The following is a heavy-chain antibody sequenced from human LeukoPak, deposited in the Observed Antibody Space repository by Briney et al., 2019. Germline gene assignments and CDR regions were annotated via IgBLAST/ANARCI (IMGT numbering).Heavy chain of an antibody. V-gene: IGHV3-20*04. CDR2: INWNGAYT. J-gene: IGHJ4*02. CDR3: ARIAYDYGSNSYFHY. Sequence: GGSLRLSCTAPGFTSEEYGMSWVRQGPGKGLGWVSGINWNGAYTGYADSVKGRFTISRDKVKNSLYLQMNSLRVEDTALYYCARIAYDYGSNSYFHYWGQGALVTVSS. CDR1: GFTSEEYG. D-gene: IGHD4-23*01.